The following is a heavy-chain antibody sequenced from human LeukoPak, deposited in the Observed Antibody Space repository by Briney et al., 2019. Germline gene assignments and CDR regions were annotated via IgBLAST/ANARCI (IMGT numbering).Heavy chain of an antibody. D-gene: IGHD3-10*01. J-gene: IGHJ4*02. V-gene: IGHV1-46*01. Sequence: GASVKVSCKASGYTFTSYYMHWVRQAPGQGLEWMGIINPSGGSTSYAQKFQGRVTMTRDTSTSTVYMELSSLRSEDTAVYYCASRSRLYYGSRRVYYFDYWGQGTLVTVSS. CDR1: GYTFTSYY. CDR3: ASRSRLYYGSRRVYYFDY. CDR2: INPSGGST.